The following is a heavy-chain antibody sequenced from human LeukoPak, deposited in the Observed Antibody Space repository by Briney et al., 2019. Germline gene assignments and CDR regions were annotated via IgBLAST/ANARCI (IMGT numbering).Heavy chain of an antibody. CDR3: ARVGTMVRGATTNSYWYFDL. CDR2: MSPNSGNT. CDR1: GYTFTSYD. J-gene: IGHJ2*01. V-gene: IGHV1-8*01. Sequence: GASVTVSCKASGYTFTSYDINWLRQATGQGREGMGWMSPNSGNTGYAQKFQGRVTITRHTSISTAYMELSSLRSEDTAVYYCARVGTMVRGATTNSYWYFDLWGRGTLVTVSS. D-gene: IGHD3-10*01.